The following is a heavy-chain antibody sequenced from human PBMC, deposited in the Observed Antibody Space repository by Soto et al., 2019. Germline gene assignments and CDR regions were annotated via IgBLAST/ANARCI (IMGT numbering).Heavy chain of an antibody. CDR3: ARSLPGTHGAFDL. D-gene: IGHD1-7*01. CDR2: ISGDGSST. Sequence: QPGGSLRLSCAASEFTFRSYWMHWVRQSPGKGLVWVSRISGDGSSTTYADSVRGRFTISRDNAKNTVYLQMDSLRAEDTAVYYCARSLPGTHGAFDLWGQGTMVTVSS. CDR1: EFTFRSYW. V-gene: IGHV3-74*01. J-gene: IGHJ3*01.